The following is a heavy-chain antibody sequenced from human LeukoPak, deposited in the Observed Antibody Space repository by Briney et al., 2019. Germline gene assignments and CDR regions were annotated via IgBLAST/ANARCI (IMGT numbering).Heavy chain of an antibody. CDR2: ISGGGSST. V-gene: IGHV3-23*01. D-gene: IGHD5-18*01. CDR3: AKHMQLWSNYFDY. CDR1: GFTFNSYV. Sequence: GGSLRLSCAASGFTFNSYVMSWVRQAPGKGLEWVSAISGGGSSTYYADSVKGRFTISRDNSKNTLYLQMNSLRAEDTAVYYCAKHMQLWSNYFDYWGQGTLVTVSS. J-gene: IGHJ4*02.